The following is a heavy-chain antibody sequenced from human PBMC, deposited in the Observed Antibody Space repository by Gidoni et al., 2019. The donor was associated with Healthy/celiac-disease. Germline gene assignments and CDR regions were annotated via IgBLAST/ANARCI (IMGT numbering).Heavy chain of an antibody. V-gene: IGHV4-34*01. CDR2: INPSGST. D-gene: IGHD2-15*01. CDR3: ARGVVVGACYYYYYYMDV. J-gene: IGHJ6*03. CDR1: GGSFSGYY. Sequence: QVQLQQWGAGLLKPSETLSLTCAVSGGSFSGYYWSWIRQPPGKGLEWIGEINPSGSTNYNPSLKSRVTISVDTSKNQFSLKLSSVTAADTAVYYCARGVVVGACYYYYYYMDVWGKGTTVTVSS.